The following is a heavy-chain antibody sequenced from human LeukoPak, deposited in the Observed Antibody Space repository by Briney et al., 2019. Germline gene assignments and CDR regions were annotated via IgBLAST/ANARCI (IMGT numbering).Heavy chain of an antibody. CDR3: ARDQMDY. J-gene: IGHJ4*02. V-gene: IGHV1-69*06. Sequence: ASVKVSCKASGYTFTGYYMHWVRQAPGQGLEWMGGIIPIFGTTNYARKFRGRVTLTADKSTSTAYMELRSLRSDDTAVYYCARDQMDYWGQGTLVTVSS. CDR2: IIPIFGTT. CDR1: GYTFTGYY.